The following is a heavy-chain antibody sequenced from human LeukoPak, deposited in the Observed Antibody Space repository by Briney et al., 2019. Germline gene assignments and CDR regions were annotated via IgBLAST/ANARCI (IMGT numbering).Heavy chain of an antibody. Sequence: SETLSLTCTVSAGFISRYYGSWIRQPPGKGLGCIGYVYNSGSTNYNPSLKSRVPISVNMSKNQSSLKLGSVTAADTAVYYCAKGGFQFDSWGQGTLVTVSS. J-gene: IGHJ4*02. CDR2: VYNSGST. V-gene: IGHV4-59*01. CDR1: AGFISRYY. CDR3: AKGGFQFDS.